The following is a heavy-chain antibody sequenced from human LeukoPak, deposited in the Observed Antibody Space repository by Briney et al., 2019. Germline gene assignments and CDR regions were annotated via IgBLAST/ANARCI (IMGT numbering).Heavy chain of an antibody. V-gene: IGHV3-7*01. D-gene: IGHD6-13*01. CDR1: GFTFSSYW. J-gene: IGHJ4*02. Sequence: GGSLRLSCAASGFTFSSYWMSWVRQAPGKGLEWVANIKQDGSEKYYEDSVKGRFTISRDNAKNSLYLQMNSLRAEDTAVYYCARDAQGDSSSWYARPAPRRYFDYWGQGTLVTVSS. CDR2: IKQDGSEK. CDR3: ARDAQGDSSSWYARPAPRRYFDY.